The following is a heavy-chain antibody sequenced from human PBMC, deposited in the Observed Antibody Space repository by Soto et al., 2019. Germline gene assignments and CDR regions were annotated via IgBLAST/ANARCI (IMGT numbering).Heavy chain of an antibody. V-gene: IGHV1-2*04. CDR2: INPNSGDT. CDR3: ARGGYTYGYVLDY. D-gene: IGHD5-18*01. Sequence: QVQLVQSGAEVKKLGASVKVSCKASGYTFTAYYIHWVRQAPGQGLAWVGWINPNSGDTNYAPRFQGWGTLTGDPSVSTAYMDMTRLRSDDTAVYYCARGGYTYGYVLDYWGQGTLVTVSS. CDR1: GYTFTAYY. J-gene: IGHJ4*02.